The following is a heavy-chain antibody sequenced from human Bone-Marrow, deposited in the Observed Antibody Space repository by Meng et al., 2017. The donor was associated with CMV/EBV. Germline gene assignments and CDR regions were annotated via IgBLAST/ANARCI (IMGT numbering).Heavy chain of an antibody. CDR3: VRSSGWSLFDY. CDR2: VNSKNQAT. Sequence: QVQLCPSGAGIKNPGPSVKVSCTTSGFTFSDNHIHLVPQAPGHGLDWMGWVNSKNQATNYARKFQGRVSMTRDTSISTAHMELSRLMSDDTAVYYCVRSSGWSLFDYWGQGTLVTVSS. CDR1: GFTFSDNH. J-gene: IGHJ4*02. D-gene: IGHD6-19*01. V-gene: IGHV1-2*02.